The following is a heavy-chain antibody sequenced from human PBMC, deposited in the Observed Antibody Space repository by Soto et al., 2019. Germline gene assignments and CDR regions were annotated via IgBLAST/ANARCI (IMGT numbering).Heavy chain of an antibody. CDR2: IYYSGST. CDR1: GGSVSSGSYY. Sequence: PSETLSLTCTVSGGSVSSGSYYWSWIRQPPGKGLEWIGYIYYSGSTNYNPSLKSRVTISVDTSKNQFSLKLSSVTAADTAVYYCARDRKGLPPDVDYYYGMDVWGQGTTVTVSS. CDR3: ARDRKGLPPDVDYYYGMDV. J-gene: IGHJ6*02. D-gene: IGHD4-17*01. V-gene: IGHV4-61*01.